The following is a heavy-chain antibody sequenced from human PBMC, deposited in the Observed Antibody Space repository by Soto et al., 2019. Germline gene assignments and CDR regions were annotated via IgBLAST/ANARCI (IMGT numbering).Heavy chain of an antibody. CDR2: IYHSGST. D-gene: IGHD6-6*01. Sequence: PSETLSLTCAVSGGSISSSNWWSWVRQPPGKGLEWIGEIYHSGSTNYNPSLKSRVTISVDKSKNQFSLKLSSVTAADTAVYYCARAEGYSSSSFDYWGQGTLVTVSS. J-gene: IGHJ4*02. CDR1: GGSISSSNW. V-gene: IGHV4-4*02. CDR3: ARAEGYSSSSFDY.